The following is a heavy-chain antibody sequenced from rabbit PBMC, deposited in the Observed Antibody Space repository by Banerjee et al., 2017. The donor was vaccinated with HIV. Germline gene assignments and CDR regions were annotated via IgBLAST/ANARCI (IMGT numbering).Heavy chain of an antibody. V-gene: IGHV1S45*01. CDR1: GFSFSSSYY. CDR2: IYADSSGST. CDR3: ARGGYAGYGGYGYGIDYFNL. D-gene: IGHD6-1*01. J-gene: IGHJ4*01. Sequence: QEQLEESGGGLVKPGASLTLTCTASGFSFSSSYYMCWVRQAPGKGLEWIACIYADSSGSTYYASWAKGRFTISQTSSTTVTLQMTSLTAADTATYFCARGGYAGYGGYGYGIDYFNLWGPGTLVTVS.